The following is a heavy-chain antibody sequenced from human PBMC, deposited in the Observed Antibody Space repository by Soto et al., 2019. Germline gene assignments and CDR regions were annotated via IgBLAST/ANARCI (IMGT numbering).Heavy chain of an antibody. CDR2: IYYSGST. D-gene: IGHD3-3*01. V-gene: IGHV4-31*03. CDR3: ATHADYDFWSGDQNYFDY. J-gene: IGHJ4*02. Sequence: QVQLQESGPGLVKPSQTLSLTCTVSGGPVSSGGYYWSWIRQHPGKGLEWSGYIYYSGSTYNNPSLKSRVNSSVDTSKNQSSQKLSSVTAAATAVYYCATHADYDFWSGDQNYFDYWGQGTLVTVSS. CDR1: GGPVSSGGYY.